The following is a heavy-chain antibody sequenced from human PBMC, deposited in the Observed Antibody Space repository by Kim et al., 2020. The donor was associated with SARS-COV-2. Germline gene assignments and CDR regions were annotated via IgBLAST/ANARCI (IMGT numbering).Heavy chain of an antibody. CDR3: AREWEFDDAFDI. D-gene: IGHD1-26*01. Sequence: TYAQKFQGRVTMTRDTSTSTVYMELRSLRSEDTAVYYCAREWEFDDAFDIWGQGTMVTVSS. J-gene: IGHJ3*02. V-gene: IGHV1-46*01.